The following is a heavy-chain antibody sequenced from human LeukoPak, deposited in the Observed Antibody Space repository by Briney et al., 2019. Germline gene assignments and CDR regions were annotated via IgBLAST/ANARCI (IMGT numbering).Heavy chain of an antibody. D-gene: IGHD3-10*01. CDR2: MNPNSGNT. Sequence: GASVKVSCKASGYTFTSYAMNWVRQAPGQGLEWMGWMNPNSGNTGYAQKFQGRVTMTRNTSISTAYMELSSLRSEDTAVYYCARRLRFGELDYWGQGTLVTVSS. V-gene: IGHV1-8*02. CDR1: GYTFTSYA. CDR3: ARRLRFGELDY. J-gene: IGHJ4*02.